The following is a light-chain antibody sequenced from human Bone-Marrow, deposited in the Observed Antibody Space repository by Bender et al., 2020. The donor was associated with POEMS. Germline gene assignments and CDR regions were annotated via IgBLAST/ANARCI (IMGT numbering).Light chain of an antibody. CDR1: SSDIGSYSL. CDR3: CSYAGSGTLL. J-gene: IGLJ3*02. Sequence: QSALTQPASVSGSPGQSITISCTGSSSDIGSYSLVSWYQHHPDKVPKLMIYEVSKWPSGVSNRFSGSKSGNTASLTISGLQAEDEADYYCCSYAGSGTLLFGGGTILTVI. V-gene: IGLV2-23*02. CDR2: EVS.